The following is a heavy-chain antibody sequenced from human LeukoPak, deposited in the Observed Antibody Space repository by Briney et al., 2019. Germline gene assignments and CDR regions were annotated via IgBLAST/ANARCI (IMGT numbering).Heavy chain of an antibody. V-gene: IGHV4-61*02. Sequence: SETLSLTCTVSGASINSGSYYWTWIRQPAGKGLEWIGRISTSGSTNYSPFLKSVVTISVDTSKNQFSLKLSSVTAADTAVYYCAREGVGASPFDYWGQGTLVTVSS. D-gene: IGHD1-26*01. CDR2: ISTSGST. CDR3: AREGVGASPFDY. CDR1: GASINSGSYY. J-gene: IGHJ4*02.